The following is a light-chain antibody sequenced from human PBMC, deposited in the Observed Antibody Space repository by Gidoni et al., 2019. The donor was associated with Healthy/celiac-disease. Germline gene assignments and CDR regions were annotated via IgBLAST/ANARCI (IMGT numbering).Light chain of an antibody. V-gene: IGKV3-20*01. CDR3: QQYGSSPPVT. Sequence: EIVLTQSPGTLSLSPGERATLSCRASQSVRSSHLAWYQQKPGQAPRLLIYGASSRATGIPARCSGSGSGTDFTLTISRLEPEDFAVYYCQQYGSSPPVTFGPGTKVEIK. CDR1: QSVRSSH. J-gene: IGKJ3*01. CDR2: GAS.